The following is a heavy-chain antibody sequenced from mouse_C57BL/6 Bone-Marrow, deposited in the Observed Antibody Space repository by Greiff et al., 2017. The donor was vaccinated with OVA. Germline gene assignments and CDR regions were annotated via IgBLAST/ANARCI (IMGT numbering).Heavy chain of an antibody. CDR3: AREGITTVVADDWYFDV. CDR2: ISYDGSN. J-gene: IGHJ1*03. Sequence: VQLKESGPGLVKPSQSLSLTCSVTGYSITSGYYWNWIRQFPGNKLEWMGYISYDGSNNYNPSLKNRISITRDTSKNQFFLKLNSVTTEDTATYYCAREGITTVVADDWYFDVWGTGTTVTVSS. D-gene: IGHD1-1*01. V-gene: IGHV3-6*01. CDR1: GYSITSGYY.